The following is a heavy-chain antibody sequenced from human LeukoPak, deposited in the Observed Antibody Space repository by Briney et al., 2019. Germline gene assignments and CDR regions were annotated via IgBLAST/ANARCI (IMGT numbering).Heavy chain of an antibody. D-gene: IGHD3-22*01. Sequence: SETLSLTCTVSGDSTSTYYWSWIRQPPGKGLEWIGAIDYTGSTDYNPPLKSRVTMSIDTSKKRFSLKLNSVTAADTAVYYCARSFFDGSGVDLNFDYWGQGTLVTVSS. CDR3: ARSFFDGSGVDLNFDY. CDR1: GDSTSTYY. J-gene: IGHJ4*02. V-gene: IGHV4-59*01. CDR2: IDYTGST.